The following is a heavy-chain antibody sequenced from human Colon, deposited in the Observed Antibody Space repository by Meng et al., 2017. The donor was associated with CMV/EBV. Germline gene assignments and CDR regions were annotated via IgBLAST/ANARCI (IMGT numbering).Heavy chain of an antibody. Sequence: GGSLRLSCEASDFSVRDSAFHWVRQSSGKGLEWVGLIRTRGRSDATEYAASVKGRFTISRGATENTAYLQMNSLRAEDTALYYCARDKGFLGGTFDYWGQGTPVTVSS. CDR2: IRTRGRSDAT. CDR1: DFSVRDSA. V-gene: IGHV3-73*01. D-gene: IGHD1-26*01. J-gene: IGHJ4*02. CDR3: ARDKGFLGGTFDY.